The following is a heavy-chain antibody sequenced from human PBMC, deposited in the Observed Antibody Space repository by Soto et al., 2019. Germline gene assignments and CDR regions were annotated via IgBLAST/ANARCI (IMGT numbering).Heavy chain of an antibody. CDR2: ISGSGGST. CDR3: ASLRFLEHHYYYYMDV. J-gene: IGHJ6*03. CDR1: GFTFIRYA. Sequence: GSLRLSCAASGFTFIRYAMSWVRQAPGKGLEWVSAISGSGGSTYYADSVKGRFTISRDNSKNTLYLQMNSLRAEDTAVYYCASLRFLEHHYYYYMDVWGKGTTVTVSS. V-gene: IGHV3-23*01. D-gene: IGHD3-3*01.